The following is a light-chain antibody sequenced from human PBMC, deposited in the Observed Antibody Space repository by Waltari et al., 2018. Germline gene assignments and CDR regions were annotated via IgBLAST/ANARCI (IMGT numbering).Light chain of an antibody. V-gene: IGKV3-20*01. CDR1: QSVGRT. CDR3: QHYVRVPVT. CDR2: GES. Sequence: EVVLTQSPGTLSLSRGERATLLCRTSQSVGRTLAWYQQKPGQDPRLLISGESTRATGIPDRFSGSGSGTDFSLTITRLEPEDFAVYYCQHYVRVPVTFGQGTKVEIK. J-gene: IGKJ1*01.